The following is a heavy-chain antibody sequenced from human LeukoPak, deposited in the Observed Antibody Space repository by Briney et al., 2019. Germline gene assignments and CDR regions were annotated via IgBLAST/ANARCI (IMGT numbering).Heavy chain of an antibody. CDR2: ISYDGTNK. D-gene: IGHD4-17*01. V-gene: IGHV3-30*18. CDR1: GFSFSYYG. J-gene: IGHJ4*02. Sequence: PGGSLRLSCSASGFSFSYYGFHWVRRAPGKGLEWVALISYDGTNKYYADSVKGRFTISRDNSKNTLFLQMNSLRAEDTAVYYCAKSPGIGTYGDRSTAVDYWGQGTLVTVSS. CDR3: AKSPGIGTYGDRSTAVDY.